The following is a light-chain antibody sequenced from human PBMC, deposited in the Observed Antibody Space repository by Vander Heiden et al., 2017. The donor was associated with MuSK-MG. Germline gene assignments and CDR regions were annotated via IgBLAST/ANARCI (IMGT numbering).Light chain of an antibody. CDR1: KLGDKY. V-gene: IGLV3-1*01. CDR2: QDS. CDR3: QAWDINTRV. Sequence: SYELTQPPSVSVSPGQTASITCSGDKLGDKYVCWYQQKPGQSPVLVIYQDSQWPSGIPERLSGSNSGNTATLTISGTQAMDEADYYCQAWDINTRVFGGGTKLTVL. J-gene: IGLJ3*02.